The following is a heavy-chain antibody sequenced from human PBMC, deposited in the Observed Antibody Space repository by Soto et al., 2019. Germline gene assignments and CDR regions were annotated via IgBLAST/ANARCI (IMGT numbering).Heavy chain of an antibody. J-gene: IGHJ5*02. CDR1: GGSISSGDYS. CDR2: IYNSGIT. V-gene: IGHV4-30-4*01. Sequence: SETLSLTCTVSGGSISSGDYSWSWVRQPPGKGLEWIGHIYNSGITYYNPSLKSRVVISIDTSRNQFSLRLNSLTAADRAVYFCARGVTVFGLVSRSWFDPWGQGTVVTVSS. CDR3: ARGVTVFGLVSRSWFDP. D-gene: IGHD3-3*01.